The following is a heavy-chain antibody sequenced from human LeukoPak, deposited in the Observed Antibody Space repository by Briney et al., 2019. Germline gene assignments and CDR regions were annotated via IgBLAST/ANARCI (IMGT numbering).Heavy chain of an antibody. CDR1: GYTFTSYG. V-gene: IGHV1-18*01. Sequence: ASVKVSCKASGYTFTSYGISWVRQAPGQGLEWMGWISAYNGNTNYAQKLQGRVTMTRNTSISTAYMELSSLRSEDTAVYYCARGGGDCSSTSCSYAFDIWGQGTMVTVSS. CDR2: ISAYNGNT. CDR3: ARGGGDCSSTSCSYAFDI. D-gene: IGHD2-2*01. J-gene: IGHJ3*02.